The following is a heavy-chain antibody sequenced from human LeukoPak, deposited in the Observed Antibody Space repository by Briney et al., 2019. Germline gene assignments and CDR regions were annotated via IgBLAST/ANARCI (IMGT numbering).Heavy chain of an antibody. Sequence: GGSLRLSCAASGFTFANYAMSWVRQAPGKGLEWVSAISGSGGSTYYADSVKGRFTLSRDNSKNTLYLQMNSLRAEDTAVYYCARDRRGDCSSTSCPAPWGQGTLVTVSS. D-gene: IGHD2-2*01. CDR1: GFTFANYA. J-gene: IGHJ5*02. V-gene: IGHV3-23*01. CDR2: ISGSGGST. CDR3: ARDRRGDCSSTSCPAP.